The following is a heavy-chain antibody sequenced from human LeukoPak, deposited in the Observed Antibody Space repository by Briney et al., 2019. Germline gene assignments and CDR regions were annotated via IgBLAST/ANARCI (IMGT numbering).Heavy chain of an antibody. CDR1: GYTFTGYY. V-gene: IGHV1-2*02. CDR2: INPNSGGT. J-gene: IGHJ4*02. CDR3: TRGDY. Sequence: ASVKVSCKASGYTFTGYYMHWMRQAPGQGLEWMGWINPNSGGTNYAQKFQGRVTMTRDTSISTAYMELSSLKSEDTAIYYCTRGDYWGQGTPVTVSS.